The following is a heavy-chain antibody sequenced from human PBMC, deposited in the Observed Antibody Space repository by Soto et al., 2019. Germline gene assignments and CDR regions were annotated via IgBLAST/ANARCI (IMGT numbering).Heavy chain of an antibody. CDR2: INTYNGNT. V-gene: IGHV1-18*01. J-gene: IGHJ6*02. Sequence: QVQLVQSGAEVKNPGASVKVSCKASGYTFTRYGIGWARQAPGQGLEWMGWINTYNGNTNYAQNVQGRVTPNTDTPTSTAYLELRSLRSNDTAIYYCALVDVYVTPSPQDVWGQGTTVIVSS. D-gene: IGHD3-16*01. CDR1: GYTFTRYG. CDR3: ALVDVYVTPSPQDV.